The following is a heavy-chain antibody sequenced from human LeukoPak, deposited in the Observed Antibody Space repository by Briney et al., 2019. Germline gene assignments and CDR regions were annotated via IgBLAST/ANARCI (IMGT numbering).Heavy chain of an antibody. Sequence: SETLSLTRTLSGGSLSNYYWSWVRQPPGTGLEYIGYIYHSGTTNYNPSLKSRVTMSLDTSKHQFSLKLSSVTAADTALYYCATGSSYPPGELDYWGQGALVTVSS. CDR2: IYHSGTT. CDR1: GGSLSNYY. J-gene: IGHJ4*02. D-gene: IGHD1-7*01. CDR3: ATGSSYPPGELDY. V-gene: IGHV4-59*01.